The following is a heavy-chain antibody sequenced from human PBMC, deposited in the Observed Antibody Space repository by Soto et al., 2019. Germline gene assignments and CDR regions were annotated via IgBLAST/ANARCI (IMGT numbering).Heavy chain of an antibody. CDR1: GGSIRSNDW. V-gene: IGHV4-4*02. CDR3: ARETVDTVQRGYDY. Sequence: SETLSLTCAVSGGSIRSNDWWTWVRQPPGKGLEWIGEISDSGGTNYNPSLKSRVTVSLDTSKNQFSLRLSSVTAADTAVYYCARETVDTVQRGYDYWGQGILVTVSS. J-gene: IGHJ4*02. CDR2: ISDSGGT. D-gene: IGHD5-18*01.